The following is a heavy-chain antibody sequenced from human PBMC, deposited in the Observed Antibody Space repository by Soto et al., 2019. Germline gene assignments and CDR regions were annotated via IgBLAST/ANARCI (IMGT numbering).Heavy chain of an antibody. CDR2: ISYDGSNK. D-gene: IGHD6-13*01. Sequence: QVQLVESGGGVVQPGRSLRLSCAASGFTFSSYAMHWVRQAPGKGLEWVAVISYDGSNKYYADSVKGRFTISRDKSKNTLYLQMNSLRAEDTAVYYFARSDAAAGLPGDYWGQGTLVTVSS. J-gene: IGHJ4*02. CDR3: ARSDAAAGLPGDY. CDR1: GFTFSSYA. V-gene: IGHV3-30-3*01.